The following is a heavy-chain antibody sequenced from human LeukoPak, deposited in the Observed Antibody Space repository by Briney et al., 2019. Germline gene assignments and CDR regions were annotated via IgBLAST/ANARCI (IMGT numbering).Heavy chain of an antibody. V-gene: IGHV4-34*01. Sequence: SETLSLTCAVYGGSFSGYYWSWIRQPPGKGLEWIGEINHSGSTNYNPSLKSRVTISVDTSKNQFSLKLSSVTAADTAVYYCARGRQRSSSGPFWWGQGTLVTVSS. D-gene: IGHD6-19*01. CDR3: ARGRQRSSSGPFW. J-gene: IGHJ4*02. CDR2: INHSGST. CDR1: GGSFSGYY.